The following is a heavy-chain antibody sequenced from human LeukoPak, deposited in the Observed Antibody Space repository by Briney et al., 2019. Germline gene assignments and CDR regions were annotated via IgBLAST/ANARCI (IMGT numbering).Heavy chain of an antibody. CDR1: GDRVSSDSAA. J-gene: IGHJ4*02. Sequence: SQTLSLTCAVSGDRVSSDSAAWNWITQSPSRGFEWLGRTYYRSKWYNDYSVDVKSRITINPDTSKNQFSLQVHSVPPEDTAIYYCSRELAWGPRAYWGQGTLVTVSS. CDR2: TYYRSKWYN. D-gene: IGHD7-27*01. CDR3: SRELAWGPRAY. V-gene: IGHV6-1*01.